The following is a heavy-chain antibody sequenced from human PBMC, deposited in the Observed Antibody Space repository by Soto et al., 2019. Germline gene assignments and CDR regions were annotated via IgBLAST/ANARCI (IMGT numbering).Heavy chain of an antibody. V-gene: IGHV3-30-3*01. CDR1: GFTFSSYA. CDR2: ISYDGSNK. Sequence: PGGSLRLSCAASGFTFSSYAMHWVRQAPGKGLEWVAVISYDGSNKYYADSVKGRFTISRDNSKNTLYLQMNSLRAEDTAVYYCARDFRGVAAGYRRRFYYYYYGMDVWGQGTTVTVSS. J-gene: IGHJ6*02. D-gene: IGHD6-13*01. CDR3: ARDFRGVAAGYRRRFYYYYYGMDV.